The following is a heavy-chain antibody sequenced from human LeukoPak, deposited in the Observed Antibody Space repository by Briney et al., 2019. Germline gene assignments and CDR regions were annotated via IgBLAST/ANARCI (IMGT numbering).Heavy chain of an antibody. Sequence: GGSLRLSCAASGFTFSSYAMSWVRQAPGKGLGWVSAISGSGGSTYYADSVKGRFTISRDNSKNTLYLQMNSLRAEDTAVYYCARDPYYYDGSGYRFFDYWGQGTLVTVSS. V-gene: IGHV3-23*01. CDR3: ARDPYYYDGSGYRFFDY. CDR2: ISGSGGST. D-gene: IGHD3-22*01. CDR1: GFTFSSYA. J-gene: IGHJ4*02.